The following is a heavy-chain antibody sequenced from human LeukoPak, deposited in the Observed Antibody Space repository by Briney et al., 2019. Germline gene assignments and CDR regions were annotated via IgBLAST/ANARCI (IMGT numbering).Heavy chain of an antibody. V-gene: IGHV3-9*01. Sequence: GRSLRLSCAASGFTFDDYAMHWVRKAPGKGLEWVSGISWNSGSIGYADSVKGRFTISRDNAKNSLYLQMNSLRAEDTALYYCAKDIRFLEWEGYYGMDVWGQGTTVTVSS. CDR1: GFTFDDYA. CDR3: AKDIRFLEWEGYYGMDV. CDR2: ISWNSGSI. D-gene: IGHD3-3*01. J-gene: IGHJ6*02.